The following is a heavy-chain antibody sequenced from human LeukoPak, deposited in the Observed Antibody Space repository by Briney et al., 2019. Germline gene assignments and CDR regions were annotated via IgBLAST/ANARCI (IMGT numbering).Heavy chain of an antibody. CDR1: GDSISNYY. CDR3: ARGAPTYNWNYGGMGWNNWFDP. D-gene: IGHD1-7*01. V-gene: IGHV4-4*07. CDR2: IYTSGST. Sequence: SETLSLTCTVSGDSISNYYWSWIRQPAGKGLEWIGRIYTSGSTNYNPSLKSRVTMSVDTSKNQFSLKLSSVTAADTAVYYCARGAPTYNWNYGGMGWNNWFDPWGQGTLVTVSS. J-gene: IGHJ5*02.